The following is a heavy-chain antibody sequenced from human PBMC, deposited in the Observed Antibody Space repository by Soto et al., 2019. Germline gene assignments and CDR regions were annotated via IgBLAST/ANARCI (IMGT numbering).Heavy chain of an antibody. CDR3: ARDRVIKVGATPNFDY. CDR2: ISAYNGNT. V-gene: IGHV1-18*01. D-gene: IGHD1-26*01. J-gene: IGHJ4*02. Sequence: QVQLVQSGAEVKKPGASVKVSCKASGYTFTSYGISWVRQAPGQGLEWMGWISAYNGNTNYAQKLQGRVTMTTDTSTSTDYMELRSLRSDDTAVYYCARDRVIKVGATPNFDYWGQGTLVTVSS. CDR1: GYTFTSYG.